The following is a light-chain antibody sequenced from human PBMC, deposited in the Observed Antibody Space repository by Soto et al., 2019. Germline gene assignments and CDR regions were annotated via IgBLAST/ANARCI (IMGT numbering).Light chain of an antibody. J-gene: IGKJ5*01. CDR2: DAS. Sequence: DIQMTQSPSSLSASVGDIVTIACQASQDISNYLHWYQQKPGKAPKLLIYDASNLETGVPSRFSGSGSGTDFTFTISSLQPEDIATYYCQQYDNFPRAINFGQGTRLEIK. V-gene: IGKV1-33*01. CDR3: QQYDNFPRAIN. CDR1: QDISNY.